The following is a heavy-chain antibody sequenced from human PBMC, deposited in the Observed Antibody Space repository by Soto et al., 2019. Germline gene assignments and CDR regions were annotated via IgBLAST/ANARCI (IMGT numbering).Heavy chain of an antibody. CDR3: ARDDGEGGMAV. Sequence: QMHLVQSGPEVRKPGSSVKVSCKASGGTFGDYGIAWVRQAPGHGLEWMGGILPVFRTPRNARKFEGRVSLTGDEVTNTAFMELNSLRPEDTATYYCARDDGEGGMAVWGQGTTVIVSS. D-gene: IGHD3-10*01. J-gene: IGHJ6*02. V-gene: IGHV1-69*01. CDR2: ILPVFRTP. CDR1: GGTFGDYG.